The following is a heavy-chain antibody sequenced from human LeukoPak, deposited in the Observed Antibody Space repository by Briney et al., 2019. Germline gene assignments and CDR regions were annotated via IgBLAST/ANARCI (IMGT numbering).Heavy chain of an antibody. CDR2: IKQDGSEK. V-gene: IGHV3-7*01. CDR3: ARAFDTSWDYYYMDV. J-gene: IGHJ6*03. CDR1: GFTFSSYW. D-gene: IGHD2-2*01. Sequence: GGSLRLSCAASGFTFSSYWMSWVRQAPGKGLEWVANIKQDGSEKYYVDSVKGRFTISRDNAKNSLYLQMNSLRADDTAVYYCARAFDTSWDYYYMDVWGKGTTVTVSS.